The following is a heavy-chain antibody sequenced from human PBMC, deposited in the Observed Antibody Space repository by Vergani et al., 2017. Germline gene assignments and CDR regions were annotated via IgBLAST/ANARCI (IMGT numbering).Heavy chain of an antibody. D-gene: IGHD3-16*01. CDR3: ATATFGSYETDY. CDR2: INHSGST. J-gene: IGHJ4*02. Sequence: QVQLQESGPGLVKPSQTLSLTCTVYGGSFSGYYWSWIRQPPGKGLEWIGEINHSGSTNYNPSLKSRVTISVDTSKNQFSLKLSSVTAADTAVYYCATATFGSYETDYWGQGTLVTVSS. V-gene: IGHV4-34*09. CDR1: GGSFSGYY.